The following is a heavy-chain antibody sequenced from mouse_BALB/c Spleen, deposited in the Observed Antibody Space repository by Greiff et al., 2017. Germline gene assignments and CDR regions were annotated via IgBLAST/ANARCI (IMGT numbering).Heavy chain of an antibody. Sequence: EVQGVESGGGLVQPGGSLRLSCATSGFTFTDYYMSWVRQPPGKALEWLGFIRNKANGYTTEYSASVKGRFTISRDNPKNTLFLQMTSLRSEDTAMYYCARNYGSSYWYFDVWGAGTTVTVSS. V-gene: IGHV7-3*02. CDR3: ARNYGSSYWYFDV. CDR1: GFTFTDYY. J-gene: IGHJ1*01. CDR2: IRNKANGYTT. D-gene: IGHD1-1*01.